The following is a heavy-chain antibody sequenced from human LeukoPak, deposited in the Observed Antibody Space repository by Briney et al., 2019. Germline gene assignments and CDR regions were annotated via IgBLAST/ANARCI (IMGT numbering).Heavy chain of an antibody. V-gene: IGHV4-39*07. CDR2: IYYSGST. CDR1: GGSISSSSYY. J-gene: IGHJ4*02. D-gene: IGHD6-19*01. CDR3: ARGRSGWLFDY. Sequence: SETLSLTCTVSGGSISSSSYYWDWIRQPPGKGLEWIGSIYYSGSTYYNPSLKSRVTISVDTSKNQFSLKLSSVTAADTAVYYCARGRSGWLFDYWGQGTLVTVSS.